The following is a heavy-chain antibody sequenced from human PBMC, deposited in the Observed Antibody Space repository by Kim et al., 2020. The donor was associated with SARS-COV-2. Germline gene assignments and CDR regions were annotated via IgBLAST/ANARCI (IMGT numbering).Heavy chain of an antibody. CDR3: TTDRGFGPPWFDP. CDR1: GFTFSNAW. D-gene: IGHD3-10*01. Sequence: GGSLRLSCAASGFTFSNAWMSWVRQAPGKGLEWVGRIKSKTDGGTTDYAAPVKGRFTISRDDSKNTLYLQMNSLKTEDTAVYYCTTDRGFGPPWFDPWGQGTLVTVSS. CDR2: IKSKTDGGTT. V-gene: IGHV3-15*01. J-gene: IGHJ5*02.